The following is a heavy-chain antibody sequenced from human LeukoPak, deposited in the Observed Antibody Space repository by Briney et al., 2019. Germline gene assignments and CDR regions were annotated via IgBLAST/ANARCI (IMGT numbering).Heavy chain of an antibody. CDR1: GFTFDDYA. V-gene: IGHV3-9*03. J-gene: IGHJ4*02. CDR3: AKGMYSGYDLGDYYFDY. D-gene: IGHD5-12*01. CDR2: ISWNSGSI. Sequence: GGSLRLSCAASGFTFDDYAMHWVRQAPGKGLEWVSGISWNSGSIGYADSVKGRFTISRDNAKNSLYLQMNSLRAEDMALYYCAKGMYSGYDLGDYYFDYWGQGTLVTVPS.